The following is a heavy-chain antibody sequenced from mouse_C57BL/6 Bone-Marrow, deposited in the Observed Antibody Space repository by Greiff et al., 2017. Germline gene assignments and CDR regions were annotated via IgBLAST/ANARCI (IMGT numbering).Heavy chain of an antibody. CDR3: ARPDLDYFDY. CDR1: GFTFSDYG. J-gene: IGHJ2*01. V-gene: IGHV5-15*01. CDR2: ISNLAYSI. Sequence: EVKLMESGGGLVQPGGSLKLSCAASGFTFSDYGMAWVRQAPRKGPEWVAFISNLAYSIYYADTVTGRFTISRENAKNTLYLEMSSLRSEDTAMYYCARPDLDYFDYWGQGTTLTVSS.